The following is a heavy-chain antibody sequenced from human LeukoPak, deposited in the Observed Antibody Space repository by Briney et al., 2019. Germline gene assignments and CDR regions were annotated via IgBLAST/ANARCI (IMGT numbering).Heavy chain of an antibody. D-gene: IGHD6-13*01. Sequence: PGGSLRLSCAASGFTFSDYYMSWIRQAPGKGLEWVSYVSRSSTTIYYADSVKGRFTISRDNAKNSLYLQMNSLRAEDTAVYYCARERGYSSSWYTFWGQGTLVSVSS. CDR2: VSRSSTTI. CDR1: GFTFSDYY. J-gene: IGHJ4*02. V-gene: IGHV3-11*04. CDR3: ARERGYSSSWYTF.